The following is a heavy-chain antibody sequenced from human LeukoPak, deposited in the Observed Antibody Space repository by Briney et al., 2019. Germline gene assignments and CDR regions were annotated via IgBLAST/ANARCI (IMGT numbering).Heavy chain of an antibody. CDR2: LSSTSTYI. V-gene: IGHV3-21*06. CDR1: GFTFSGYS. D-gene: IGHD5-12*01. CDR3: AGIRRRSSAYDYSDY. Sequence: GGSLRLSCAASGFTFSGYSMNWVRQAPGKGLEWVSALSSTSTYIYYVDSVKGRFTISRDNAKNSLYLQMNSLRAEDTAIHFCAGIRRRSSAYDYSDYWGQGTLVTVSA. J-gene: IGHJ4*02.